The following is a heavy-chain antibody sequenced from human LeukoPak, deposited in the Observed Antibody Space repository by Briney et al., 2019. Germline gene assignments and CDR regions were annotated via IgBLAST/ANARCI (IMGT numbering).Heavy chain of an antibody. V-gene: IGHV4-34*01. J-gene: IGHJ4*02. CDR3: ARHPRGRMAPGGLH. CDR1: GGSFSGYY. Sequence: YPSETLSLTCAVYGGSFSGYYWSWIRQPPGKGLEWIGEINHSGSTNYNPSLKSRVTISVDTSRNQFSLKLSSVTAADTAVYYCARHPRGRMAPGGLHWGQGTLVTVSS. D-gene: IGHD1-26*01. CDR2: INHSGST.